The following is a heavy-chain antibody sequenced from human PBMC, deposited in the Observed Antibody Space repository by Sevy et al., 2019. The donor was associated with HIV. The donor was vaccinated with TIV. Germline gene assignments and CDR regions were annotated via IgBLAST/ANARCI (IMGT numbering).Heavy chain of an antibody. J-gene: IGHJ4*02. CDR3: ARGGPSRRSPINFDY. V-gene: IGHV6-1*01. CDR1: GDSVSSNSAA. CDR2: TYYRSKWYN. Sequence: SQTLSLTCAISGDSVSSNSAAWNWIRQSPSRGLEWLGRTYYRSKWYNDYAVSVKSRITINPDTSKNQFSLRLNSVTPEDTAVYYCARGGPSRRSPINFDYWGQGTLVTVSS. D-gene: IGHD1-20*01.